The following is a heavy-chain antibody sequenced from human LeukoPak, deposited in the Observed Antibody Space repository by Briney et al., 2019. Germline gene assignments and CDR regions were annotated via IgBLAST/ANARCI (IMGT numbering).Heavy chain of an antibody. V-gene: IGHV1-46*01. Sequence: ASVTVSFKASGYSFTSHYMHWVRQAPGQGLEWMGLINPSGSSTLYAQKFQGRVTMTRDMSTTTVYMGLSSLRSEDTAVYYCARDNSVGDIAWWFDPWGQGTLVTVSS. CDR2: INPSGSST. J-gene: IGHJ5*02. CDR1: GYSFTSHY. D-gene: IGHD3-16*02. CDR3: ARDNSVGDIAWWFDP.